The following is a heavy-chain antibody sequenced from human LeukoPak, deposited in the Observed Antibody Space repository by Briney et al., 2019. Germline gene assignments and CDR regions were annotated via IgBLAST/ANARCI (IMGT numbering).Heavy chain of an antibody. Sequence: PSETLSLTCTVSGGSISSSSYYWGWIRQPPGKGLEWIGSIYYSGSTYYNPSLKSRVTISVDTSKNQFSLKLSSVTAADTAVYYCARDDVGIAAAGGIYWGQGTLVTVSS. D-gene: IGHD6-13*01. CDR2: IYYSGST. J-gene: IGHJ4*02. CDR1: GGSISSSSYY. V-gene: IGHV4-39*02. CDR3: ARDDVGIAAAGGIY.